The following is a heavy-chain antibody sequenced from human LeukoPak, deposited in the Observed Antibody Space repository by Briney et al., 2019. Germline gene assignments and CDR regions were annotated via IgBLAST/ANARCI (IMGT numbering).Heavy chain of an antibody. D-gene: IGHD2-21*01. J-gene: IGHJ5*02. CDR1: GASVSNYNYY. CDR3: ASSPVVMTIPIGFDP. Sequence: SETLSLTCGVSGASVSNYNYYWGRFRPSPGQGLEYIATVYYTGTTYYNPSLESRVTMSVDASRNHFSLKLRSMTAADTAVYYCASSPVVMTIPIGFDPWGHGIPVTVSP. CDR2: VYYTGTT. V-gene: IGHV4-39*07.